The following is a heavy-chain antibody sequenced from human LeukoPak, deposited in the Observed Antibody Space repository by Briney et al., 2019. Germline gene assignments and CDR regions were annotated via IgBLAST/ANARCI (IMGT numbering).Heavy chain of an antibody. J-gene: IGHJ4*02. CDR3: VKTQGMVRGDFDY. CDR2: ISTNGGST. Sequence: GGSLRLSCSASGFTFSSSAMHWVRQAPGKGLEYISTISTNGGSTYYADSVRGRFTISRDNSKNTLYLQMNSLRAKGTAVYYCVKTQGMVRGDFDYWGQGTLVTVSS. CDR1: GFTFSSSA. D-gene: IGHD3-10*01. V-gene: IGHV3-64D*06.